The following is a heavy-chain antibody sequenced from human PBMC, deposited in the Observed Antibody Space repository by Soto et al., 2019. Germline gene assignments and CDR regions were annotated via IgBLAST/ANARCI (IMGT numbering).Heavy chain of an antibody. V-gene: IGHV1-69*01. CDR3: ARAYRKNSFYDMEV. D-gene: IGHD3-16*02. CDR2: IIPMFGIG. J-gene: IGHJ6*02. Sequence: QVQLVQSGAEVKMPGSSVRVSCKASGGSFSKYGISWVRQAPGQGLEWMGGIIPMFGIGNYAEKFLGRVTITSDESTSTSHMELTSLRSADPAVYFCARAYRKNSFYDMEVWGQGTTVTVSS. CDR1: GGSFSKYG.